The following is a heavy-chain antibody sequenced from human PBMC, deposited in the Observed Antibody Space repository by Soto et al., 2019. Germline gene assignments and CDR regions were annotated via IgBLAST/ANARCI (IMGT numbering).Heavy chain of an antibody. J-gene: IGHJ6*02. Sequence: QVQLVQSGAEVKKPGSSVKVSCKASGGTFSSDAISWVRQAPGQALEWMGGIIPIFGTANYAQKFQGRVTITADESTSTAYRELSSLRSEDTAVYYCARGYGEVSYYYYYGMDVWGQGTTVTASS. CDR1: GGTFSSDA. D-gene: IGHD3-10*01. CDR3: ARGYGEVSYYYYYGMDV. V-gene: IGHV1-69*01. CDR2: IIPIFGTA.